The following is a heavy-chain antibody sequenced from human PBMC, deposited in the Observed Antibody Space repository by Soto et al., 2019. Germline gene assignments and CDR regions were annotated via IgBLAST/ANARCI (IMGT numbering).Heavy chain of an antibody. CDR2: ISYDGSNK. CDR1: GFTFSSYA. D-gene: IGHD4-17*01. J-gene: IGHJ5*02. V-gene: IGHV3-30-3*01. Sequence: QVQLVESGGGVVQPGRSLRLSCAASGFTFSSYAMHWVRQAPGKGLEWVAVISYDGSNKYYADSVKGRFTISRDNSKNTLYLQMNSLRAEDTAEYYCASSTVTRSWFDPWGQGTLVTVSS. CDR3: ASSTVTRSWFDP.